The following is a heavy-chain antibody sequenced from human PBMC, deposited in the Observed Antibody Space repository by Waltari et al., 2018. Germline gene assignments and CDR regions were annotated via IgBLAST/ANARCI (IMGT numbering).Heavy chain of an antibody. V-gene: IGHV3-21*03. J-gene: IGHJ6*03. Sequence: EVQLVESGGGLVKPGGSLRLSCAASGFTFSSYSMNWVRQAPGKGREWVSSISSSSSYIYYADSVKGRFTISRDNAKNSLYLQMNSLRAEDTAVYYCARWLVYSSWSYYYYMDVWGKGTTVTVSS. CDR3: ARWLVYSSWSYYYYMDV. D-gene: IGHD6-13*01. CDR2: ISSSSSYI. CDR1: GFTFSSYS.